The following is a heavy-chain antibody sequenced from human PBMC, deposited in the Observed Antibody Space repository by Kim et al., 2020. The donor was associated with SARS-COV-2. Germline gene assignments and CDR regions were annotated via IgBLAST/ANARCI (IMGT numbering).Heavy chain of an antibody. Sequence: SETLSLTCTVSGGSISSSSYYWGWIRQPPGKGLEWIGSIYYSGSTYYNPSLKSRVTISVDTSKNQFSLKLSSVTAADTAVYYCARDTYYYDSSGYYTMGFIDYWGQGTLVTVSS. CDR3: ARDTYYYDSSGYYTMGFIDY. CDR2: IYYSGST. J-gene: IGHJ4*02. D-gene: IGHD3-22*01. CDR1: GGSISSSSYY. V-gene: IGHV4-39*07.